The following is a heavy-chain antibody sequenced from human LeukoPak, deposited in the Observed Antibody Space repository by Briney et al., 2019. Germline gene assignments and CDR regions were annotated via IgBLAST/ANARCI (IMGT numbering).Heavy chain of an antibody. J-gene: IGHJ6*03. CDR2: INPSGGST. CDR3: ATAGYCSSTSCPRRYYYYYMDV. V-gene: IGHV1-46*01. CDR1: GYTFTGYY. Sequence: ASVKVSCKVSGYTFTGYYMHWVRQAPGQGLEWMGIINPSGGSTSYAQKFQGRVTMTEDTSTDTAYMELSSLRSEDTAVYYCATAGYCSSTSCPRRYYYYYMDVWGKGTTVTVSS. D-gene: IGHD2-2*01.